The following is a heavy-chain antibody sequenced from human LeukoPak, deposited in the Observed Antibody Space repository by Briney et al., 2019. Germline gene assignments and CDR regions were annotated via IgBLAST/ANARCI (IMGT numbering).Heavy chain of an antibody. D-gene: IGHD6-13*01. CDR2: MNPNSGNT. J-gene: IGHJ3*02. CDR3: ARVMKKQLVRAFDI. CDR1: GYTFTSYD. Sequence: GASVKVSCKASGYTFTSYDINWVRQATGQGLEWMGWMNPNSGNTGYAQKFQGRVTMTRNTSISTAYMELSSLRSEDTAVYYCARVMKKQLVRAFDIWGQGTMVTVSS. V-gene: IGHV1-8*01.